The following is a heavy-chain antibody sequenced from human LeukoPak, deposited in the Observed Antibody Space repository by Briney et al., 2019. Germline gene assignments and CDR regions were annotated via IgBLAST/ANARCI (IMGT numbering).Heavy chain of an antibody. CDR3: ARDLVRTDSGYDSGPVGY. CDR2: IWYDGSNK. D-gene: IGHD5-12*01. V-gene: IGHV3-33*08. Sequence: GGSLRLSCAASGFTFSSYAMSWVRQAPGKGLEWVAVIWYDGSNKYYAESVKGRFTISRDNSKNTLYLQMNSLRGEDTALYYSARDLVRTDSGYDSGPVGYWGQGTLVTVSS. J-gene: IGHJ4*02. CDR1: GFTFSSYA.